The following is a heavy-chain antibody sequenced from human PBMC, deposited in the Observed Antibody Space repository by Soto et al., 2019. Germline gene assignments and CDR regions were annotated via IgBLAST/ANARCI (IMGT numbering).Heavy chain of an antibody. CDR3: ARQSYSSGWYPLGAFDI. CDR2: IYYSGST. D-gene: IGHD6-19*01. J-gene: IGHJ3*02. V-gene: IGHV4-39*01. CDR1: GGSISSSSYY. Sequence: QLQLQESGPGLVKPSETLSLTCTVSGGSISSSSYYWGWIRQPPGKGLEWIGSIYYSGSTYYNPSLKSRVTISVDTSKNQFSLKLSSVTAADTAVYYCARQSYSSGWYPLGAFDIWGQGTMVTVSS.